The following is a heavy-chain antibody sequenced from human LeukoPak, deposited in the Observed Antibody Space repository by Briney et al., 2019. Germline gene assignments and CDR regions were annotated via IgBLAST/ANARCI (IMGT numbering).Heavy chain of an antibody. CDR3: ARVGKYCSSTSCYTRYYYYMDV. D-gene: IGHD2-2*02. CDR2: ISSSSSYI. V-gene: IGHV3-21*04. J-gene: IGHJ6*03. Sequence: PGGSLRLSCAASGFTFSSYSMNWVRQAPGKGLEWVSSISSSSSYIYYADSVKGRFTISRDNAKKSLYLQMNSLRAEDTAVYYCARVGKYCSSTSCYTRYYYYMDVWGKGTAVTVSS. CDR1: GFTFSSYS.